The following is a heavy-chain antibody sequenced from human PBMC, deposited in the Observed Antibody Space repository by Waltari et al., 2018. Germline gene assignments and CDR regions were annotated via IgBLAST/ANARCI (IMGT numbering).Heavy chain of an antibody. CDR1: GYSFTSYW. J-gene: IGHJ6*02. Sequence: EVQLVQSGAEVKKPGESLKISCKGSGYSFTSYWLGWVRQMPGKGLEWMGIIYPGDSDTRYSPSFQGQVTISADKSISTAYLQWSSLKASDTAMYYCARGLLAYCGGDCYSGYYYYGMDVWGQGTTVTVSS. CDR3: ARGLLAYCGGDCYSGYYYYGMDV. CDR2: IYPGDSDT. V-gene: IGHV5-51*01. D-gene: IGHD2-21*02.